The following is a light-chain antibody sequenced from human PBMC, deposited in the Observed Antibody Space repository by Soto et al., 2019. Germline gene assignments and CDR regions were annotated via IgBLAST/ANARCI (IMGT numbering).Light chain of an antibody. CDR1: GSDVDGFNF. V-gene: IGLV2-14*03. Sequence: QSALTQPASLSGSPGQSITISCTGTGSDVDGFNFVSWYQQHPGKAPKLIIYDVSDRPSGVSNRFSGSKSGNTASLTISGLQTEDEAAYYCSSYTGTTTLGYVFGTGTKVTVL. J-gene: IGLJ1*01. CDR3: SSYTGTTTLGYV. CDR2: DVS.